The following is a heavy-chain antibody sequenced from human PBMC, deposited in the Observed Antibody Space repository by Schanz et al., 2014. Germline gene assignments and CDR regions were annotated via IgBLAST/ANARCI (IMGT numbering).Heavy chain of an antibody. Sequence: EVQLVESGGGLVQPGGSLRLSCAASGFTFSDSWMHWVRQAPGKGLVWVSRTSNDGSFTTFADSVKGRFTISRDNSRNTVYLQMNNVGVDDTATYYCVKTDAGWRFDYWGQGTLVIVSS. CDR3: VKTDAGWRFDY. CDR1: GFTFSDSW. CDR2: TSNDGSFT. V-gene: IGHV3-74*01. J-gene: IGHJ4*02. D-gene: IGHD6-19*01.